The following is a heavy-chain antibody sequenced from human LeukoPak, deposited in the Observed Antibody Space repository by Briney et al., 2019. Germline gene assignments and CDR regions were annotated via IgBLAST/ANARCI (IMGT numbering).Heavy chain of an antibody. CDR2: ISSSSSYI. CDR3: AREVLLWFGEYFDY. V-gene: IGHV3-21*01. J-gene: IGHJ4*02. Sequence: GGSLRLSCAASGFTFSSYSMNWVRQAPGKGLEWVSSISSSSSYIYYADSVKGRFTISRDNAKNSLYLQMNSLRAEDTAVYYCAREVLLWFGEYFDYWGQGTLVTVSS. CDR1: GFTFSSYS. D-gene: IGHD3-10*01.